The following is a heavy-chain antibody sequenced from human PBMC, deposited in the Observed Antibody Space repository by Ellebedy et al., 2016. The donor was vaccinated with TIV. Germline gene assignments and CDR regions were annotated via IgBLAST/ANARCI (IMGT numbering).Heavy chain of an antibody. V-gene: IGHV3-64D*06. CDR2: ISGNGGTT. J-gene: IGHJ4*02. CDR1: GFSFSAFA. Sequence: PGGSLRLPCSASGFSFSAFAMHWVRQTAGTGLEYVSAISGNGGTTYYADSVKGRFTISRDNSKNTLYLQMSSLRAEDTAVYYCVKDRGPTWMSIFFEYWGQGTLVTVSS. CDR3: VKDRGPTWMSIFFEY. D-gene: IGHD5-12*01.